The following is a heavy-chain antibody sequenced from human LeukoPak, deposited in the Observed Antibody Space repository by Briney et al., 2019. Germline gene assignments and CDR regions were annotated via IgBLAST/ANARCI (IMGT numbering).Heavy chain of an antibody. V-gene: IGHV4-34*08. D-gene: IGHD1-26*01. Sequence: GSLRLSCAASGFTFSSYAMSWVRQPPGKGLEWIGEINHSGSTNYNPSLKSRVTISVDTSKNQFSLKLSSVTAADTAVYYCAGYQVGATPFDYWGQGTLVTVSS. J-gene: IGHJ4*02. CDR2: INHSGST. CDR1: GFTFSSYA. CDR3: AGYQVGATPFDY.